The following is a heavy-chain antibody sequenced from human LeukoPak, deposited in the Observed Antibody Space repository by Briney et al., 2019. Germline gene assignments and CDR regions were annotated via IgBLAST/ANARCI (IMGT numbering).Heavy chain of an antibody. D-gene: IGHD3-22*01. Sequence: GGSLRLSCAASGFTFSAYAMHWVRQAPGKGLEWVALISYDESNKYNADSVKGRFTISRDNSKNTLYLQMNSLRVEDTAVYYCARDGHDYYGSSGYQGSFDYWGQGIPVTVSS. CDR1: GFTFSAYA. CDR3: ARDGHDYYGSSGYQGSFDY. V-gene: IGHV3-30-3*01. CDR2: ISYDESNK. J-gene: IGHJ4*02.